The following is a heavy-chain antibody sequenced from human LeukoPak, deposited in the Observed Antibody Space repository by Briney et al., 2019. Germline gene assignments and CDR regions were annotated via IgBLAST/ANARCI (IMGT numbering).Heavy chain of an antibody. CDR1: GGSISSSSYY. CDR3: ARDRAPRVRWGLAARRKDDAFDI. D-gene: IGHD6-6*01. J-gene: IGHJ3*02. V-gene: IGHV4-39*07. CDR2: IYYSGST. Sequence: SETLSLTCTVSGGSISSSSYYWGWIRQPPGKGLEWIGSIYYSGSTNYNPSLKSRVTISVDKSKNQYSLKLSSVTAADTAVYYCARDRAPRVRWGLAARRKDDAFDIWGQGTMVTVSS.